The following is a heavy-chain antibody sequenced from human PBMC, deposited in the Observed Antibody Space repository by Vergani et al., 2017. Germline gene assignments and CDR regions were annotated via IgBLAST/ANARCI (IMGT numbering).Heavy chain of an antibody. Sequence: QVQLVQSGAEVKKPGSSVKVSCKASVGTFSSYAISWVRQAPGQGLEWMGRIIPIFGTANYAQKFQGRVTITADESTSTAYMELSSLRSEDTAVYYCAGFSRPMVRGVNYFDYWGQGTLVTVSS. CDR1: VGTFSSYA. CDR2: IIPIFGTA. CDR3: AGFSRPMVRGVNYFDY. V-gene: IGHV1-69*13. D-gene: IGHD3-10*01. J-gene: IGHJ4*02.